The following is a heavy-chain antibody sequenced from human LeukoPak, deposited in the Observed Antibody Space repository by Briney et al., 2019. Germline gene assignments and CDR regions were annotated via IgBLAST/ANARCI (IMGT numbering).Heavy chain of an antibody. CDR2: IYHSGST. V-gene: IGHV4-30-2*01. CDR1: GGSISSYS. D-gene: IGHD4-17*01. J-gene: IGHJ4*02. CDR3: ARVRYGDYVFDY. Sequence: PSETLSLTCTVSGGSISSYSWSWIRQPPGKGLEWIGYIYHSGSTYYNPSLKSRVTISVDRSKNQFSLKLSSVTAADTAVYYCARVRYGDYVFDYWGQGALVTVSS.